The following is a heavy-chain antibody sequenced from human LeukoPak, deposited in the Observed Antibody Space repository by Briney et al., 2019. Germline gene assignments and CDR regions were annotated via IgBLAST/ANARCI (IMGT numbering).Heavy chain of an antibody. D-gene: IGHD6-13*01. V-gene: IGHV3-7*01. CDR2: IKQDGSEK. CDR3: AREVAAAGIRVAAPPNRFDP. Sequence: GGSLRLSCAASGFSLSSYWMTWVRQAPGKGLEWVANIKQDGSEKNYVDSVKGRFTISRDNAKNSLYLQMNSLRAEDTAVYYCAREVAAAGIRVAAPPNRFDPWGQGTLVTVSS. J-gene: IGHJ5*02. CDR1: GFSLSSYW.